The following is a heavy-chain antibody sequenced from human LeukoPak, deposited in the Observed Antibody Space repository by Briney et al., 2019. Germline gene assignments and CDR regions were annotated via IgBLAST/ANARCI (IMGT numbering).Heavy chain of an antibody. Sequence: GGSLRLSCAVSGSSFNTYGMHWVRQAPGKGLEWVAFIRYDAINKYYADSVKGRFTISRDNSKNTVYLQMDSLRTEDTAVYYCAKTVGASTFYYYMDVWGKGTTVTVTS. CDR2: IRYDAINK. V-gene: IGHV3-30*02. CDR3: AKTVGASTFYYYMDV. J-gene: IGHJ6*03. CDR1: GSSFNTYG. D-gene: IGHD1-26*01.